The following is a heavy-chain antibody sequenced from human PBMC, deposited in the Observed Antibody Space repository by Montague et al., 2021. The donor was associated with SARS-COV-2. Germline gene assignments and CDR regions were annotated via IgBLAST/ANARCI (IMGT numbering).Heavy chain of an antibody. J-gene: IGHJ4*02. CDR2: IYDSDTT. CDR1: GGSVISDTYF. V-gene: IGHV4-61*01. D-gene: IGHD3-9*01. CDR3: ARAANNLSGFYNHPFEY. Sequence: SQTLSLTCTVSGGSVISDTYFWSWIRQPPGKGLEWIAYIYDSDTTNNNPSFWSRVSMSSDRSKNQFSLKLTSVTPADTAVYYCARAANNLSGFYNHPFEYWGQGILVTVSS.